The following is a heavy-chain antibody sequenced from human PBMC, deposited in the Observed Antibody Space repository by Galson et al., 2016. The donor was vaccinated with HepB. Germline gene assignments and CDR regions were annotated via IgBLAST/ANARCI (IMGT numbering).Heavy chain of an antibody. CDR2: IYSNGRT. Sequence: SLRLSCAVSGFGVGSTYMNWVRQAPGGGLEWASVIYSNGRTYYADSVRGRFTVSRDRSKNILYLQMNSLRVEDTAVYYCARGPVVTYYSGPTWFDPWGQGTLVTVSS. CDR3: ARGPVVTYYSGPTWFDP. J-gene: IGHJ5*02. D-gene: IGHD3-22*01. CDR1: GFGVGSTY. V-gene: IGHV3-53*01.